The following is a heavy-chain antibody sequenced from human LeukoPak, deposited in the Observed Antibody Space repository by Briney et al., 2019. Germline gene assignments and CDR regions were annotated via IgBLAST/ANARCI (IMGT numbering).Heavy chain of an antibody. CDR1: GFTVSSNY. V-gene: IGHV3-23*01. D-gene: IGHD6-6*01. CDR3: AKVLSPWGYSSSEPYDY. J-gene: IGHJ4*02. CDR2: ISGSGGST. Sequence: GESLRLSCAASGFTVSSNYMSWVRQAPGKGLEWVSAISGSGGSTYYADSVKGRFTISRDNSKNTLYLQMNSLRAEDTAVYYCAKVLSPWGYSSSEPYDYWGQGTLVTVSS.